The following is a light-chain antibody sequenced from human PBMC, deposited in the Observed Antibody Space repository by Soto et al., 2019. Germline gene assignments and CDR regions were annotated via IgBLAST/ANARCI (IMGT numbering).Light chain of an antibody. J-gene: IGKJ4*01. CDR1: QSVSSSY. CDR2: GAS. V-gene: IGKV3-20*01. Sequence: DIVLTQSPGTLSLSPGERATLSCRASQSVSSSYLAWYQQKPGQAPRLLIYGASIRATGIPDRFSGSGSGTEFPLTISRLEPEDFAVYYCQQYGSSPLTFGGGTKVEIK. CDR3: QQYGSSPLT.